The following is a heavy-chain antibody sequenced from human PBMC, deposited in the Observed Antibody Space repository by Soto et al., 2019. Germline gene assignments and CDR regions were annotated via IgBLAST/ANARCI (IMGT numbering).Heavy chain of an antibody. J-gene: IGHJ6*03. CDR3: ARDDYSYYMDV. CDR2: ISSSSSTI. CDR1: GFTFSSYS. V-gene: IGHV3-48*01. Sequence: PGGSLRLSCAASGFTFSSYSMNWVRQAPGKGLEWVSYISSSSSTIYYADSVKGRFTISRDNAKNSLYLQMNSLRAEDTAVYYCARDDYSYYMDVWGKGTTVTVSS.